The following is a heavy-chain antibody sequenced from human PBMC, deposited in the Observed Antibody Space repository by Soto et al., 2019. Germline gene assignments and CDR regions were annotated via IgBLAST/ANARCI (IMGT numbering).Heavy chain of an antibody. J-gene: IGHJ6*02. CDR3: ARTDGDLDV. CDR2: MNPKSGHT. V-gene: IGHV1-8*01. D-gene: IGHD4-17*01. CDR1: GYTFSSYD. Sequence: QVQLVQSGAEVKKPGASVKVSCKASGYTFSSYDINWVRQATGQGLEWMGWMNPKSGHTGSAQKFQGRVTMTRDNSISTAYMELSSLRSEDTAIYYCARTDGDLDVWGQGSTVTVSS.